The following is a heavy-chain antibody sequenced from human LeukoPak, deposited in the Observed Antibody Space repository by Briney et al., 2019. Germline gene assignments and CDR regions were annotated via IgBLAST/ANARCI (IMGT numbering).Heavy chain of an antibody. Sequence: SETLSLTCTVSGGSISSGDYYWSWIRKPPGKGLEWIGYIYYSGSTYYNPSLKSRVTISVDTSKNQFSLKLSSVTAADTAVYYCARAQLRTYGTIDYWGQGTLVTVSS. CDR3: ARAQLRTYGTIDY. CDR2: IYYSGST. V-gene: IGHV4-30-4*01. CDR1: GGSISSGDYY. J-gene: IGHJ4*02. D-gene: IGHD4-17*01.